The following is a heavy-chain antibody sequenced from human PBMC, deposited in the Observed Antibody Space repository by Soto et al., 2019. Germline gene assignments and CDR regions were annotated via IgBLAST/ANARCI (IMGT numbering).Heavy chain of an antibody. D-gene: IGHD1-1*01. J-gene: IGHJ6*02. CDR1: GFTFSSYA. CDR2: ISGSGGST. Sequence: AGAYLRLSCAASGFTFSSYAMSWVRVAPGKGLEWVSAISGSGGSTYYADSVKGRFTISRDNSKNTLYLQMNSLRAEDTAVYYCANEGTAYYYGMDVWGQGTTLTVSS. V-gene: IGHV3-23*01. CDR3: ANEGTAYYYGMDV.